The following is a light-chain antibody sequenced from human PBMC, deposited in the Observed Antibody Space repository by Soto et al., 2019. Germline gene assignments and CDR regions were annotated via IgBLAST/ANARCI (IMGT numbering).Light chain of an antibody. Sequence: MTQPPSSLSASVGDRVTITCRASQSVSSYLAWYQQKPGQAPRLLIYGASTRATGIPARFSGSRSGPEFTLTINSLQSEDFAIYDGQPYNNWPLTVGGGTKVDIK. CDR3: QPYNNWPLT. J-gene: IGKJ4*01. V-gene: IGKV3-15*01. CDR2: GAS. CDR1: QSVSSY.